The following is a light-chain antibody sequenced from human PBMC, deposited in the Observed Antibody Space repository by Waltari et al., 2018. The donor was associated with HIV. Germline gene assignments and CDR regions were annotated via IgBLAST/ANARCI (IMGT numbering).Light chain of an antibody. Sequence: QSVLTQPPSASGTPGQRGTIPCSGSRPNIGRNYLYWYQQPPRTAPKLLIHRNNQRPSGVPDRFSGSKSGTSVSLAISGLRSEDEADYYCAAWDDRLSGWVFGGGTKLTV. CDR1: RPNIGRNY. CDR2: RNN. V-gene: IGLV1-47*01. CDR3: AAWDDRLSGWV. J-gene: IGLJ3*02.